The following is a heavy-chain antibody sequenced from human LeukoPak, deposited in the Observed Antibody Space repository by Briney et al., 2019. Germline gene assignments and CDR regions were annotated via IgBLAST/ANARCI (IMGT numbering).Heavy chain of an antibody. J-gene: IGHJ3*02. D-gene: IGHD3-22*01. CDR1: GGSISSYY. V-gene: IGHV4-4*09. CDR3: AAAQVYDSSGYYYDHPFDI. Sequence: PSETLSLTCTVSGGSISSYYWSWIRQPPGKGLEGIGYLYTSWSTNYNPSLKSRVTISVNTSKNQFTLKLSSVPAADTAVYYCAAAQVYDSSGYYYDHPFDIWGQGTMVTVSS. CDR2: LYTSWST.